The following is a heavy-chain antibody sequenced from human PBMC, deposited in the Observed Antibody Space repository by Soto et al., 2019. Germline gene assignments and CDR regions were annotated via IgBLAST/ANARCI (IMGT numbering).Heavy chain of an antibody. D-gene: IGHD2-2*02. V-gene: IGHV4-4*02. Sequence: QVQLQESGPGLVKPSGTLSLTCAVSGVSIGSRDWWTWVRQPPGKGLEWIGESHQSGYTHYNSSLESRVTVSLDKSKNHFSLQLNSVTVADTAVYYCATRDTGRVYWGQGTLVTVSS. CDR2: SHQSGYT. CDR1: GVSIGSRDW. J-gene: IGHJ4*02. CDR3: ATRDTGRVY.